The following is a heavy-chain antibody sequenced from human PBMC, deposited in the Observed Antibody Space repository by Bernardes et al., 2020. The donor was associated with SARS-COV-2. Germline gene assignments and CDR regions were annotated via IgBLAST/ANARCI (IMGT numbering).Heavy chain of an antibody. D-gene: IGHD3-22*01. CDR2: INPNSGGT. Sequence: ASVKVSCKASGYPFTGYYMHWVRQAPGQGLEWMGWINPNSGGTNYAQKFQGRVTMTRDTSISTAYMELNRLRSDDTAVYYCAIPPTNYDRFGMDVWGQGPRVTVSS. CDR3: AIPPTNYDRFGMDV. V-gene: IGHV1-2*02. CDR1: GYPFTGYY. J-gene: IGHJ6*02.